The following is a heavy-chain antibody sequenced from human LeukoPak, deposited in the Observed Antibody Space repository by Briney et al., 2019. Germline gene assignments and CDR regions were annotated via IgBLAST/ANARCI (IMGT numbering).Heavy chain of an antibody. CDR2: IIPIFGTA. D-gene: IGHD5-24*01. Sequence: ASVKVSCKASGRTFSSYAISWVRQAPGQGLEWMGGIIPIFGTANYAQKFQGRVTITADESTSTAYMELSSLRSEDTAVYYCARTPSEMVLTGYYFDYWGQGTLVTVSS. CDR3: ARTPSEMVLTGYYFDY. CDR1: GRTFSSYA. V-gene: IGHV1-69*13. J-gene: IGHJ4*02.